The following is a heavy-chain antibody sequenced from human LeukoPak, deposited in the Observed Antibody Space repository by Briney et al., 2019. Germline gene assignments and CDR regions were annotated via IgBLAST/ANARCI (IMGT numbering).Heavy chain of an antibody. CDR1: GFTFSSYW. Sequence: GSLRLSCAASGFTFSSYWMNWARQPPGKGLEWIGEINHSGSTNYNPSLKSRVTISVDTSKNQFSLKLSSVTAADTAVYYCARSYGNTAPFDYWGQGTLVTVSS. CDR2: INHSGST. J-gene: IGHJ4*02. V-gene: IGHV4-34*01. CDR3: ARSYGNTAPFDY. D-gene: IGHD2/OR15-2a*01.